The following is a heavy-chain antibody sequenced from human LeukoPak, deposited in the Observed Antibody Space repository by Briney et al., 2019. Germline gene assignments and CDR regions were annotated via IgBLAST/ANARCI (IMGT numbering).Heavy chain of an antibody. CDR2: IHNSGNT. Sequence: SETLSLTCTVSGGSISSYYWSWIRQPPGKGLEWIGHIHNSGNTNYNPSLKSRVTLSVDTSKNQFSLKLSSVTAADTAVYYCAREGTTGRNLNWFDSWGQGNLVTVSS. D-gene: IGHD1-1*01. V-gene: IGHV4-59*01. CDR3: AREGTTGRNLNWFDS. J-gene: IGHJ5*01. CDR1: GGSISSYY.